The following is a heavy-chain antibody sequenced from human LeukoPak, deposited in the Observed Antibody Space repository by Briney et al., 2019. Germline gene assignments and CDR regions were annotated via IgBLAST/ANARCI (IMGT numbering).Heavy chain of an antibody. CDR3: AVHLPGDYLDP. V-gene: IGHV1-8*01. D-gene: IGHD4-17*01. CDR1: GSTFTIYD. J-gene: IGHJ5*02. CDR2: MNPDSGNT. Sequence: GSVKVSCKASGSTFTIYDINWVRQAAGQGLEWMGWMNPDSGNTDFAQKFQGRVTMTSNTSISTAYMELSSLTSEDTAVYYCAVHLPGDYLDPWGQGTLVTVSS.